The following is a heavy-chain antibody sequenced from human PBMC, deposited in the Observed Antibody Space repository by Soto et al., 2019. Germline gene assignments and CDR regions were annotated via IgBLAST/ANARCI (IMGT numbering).Heavy chain of an antibody. CDR3: AKWGGXGSDY. V-gene: IGHV3-7*01. Sequence: EVQLVESGGGLVQPGGSLRLSCAASGFTFSSYYMSWVRQAQGKGLEWVANVNEDGSEKYYVDSVKGRFTVSRDNAKNSLYLQMNSLRAEDTAXYYXAKWGGXGSDYWGQGTLVTVSS. CDR2: VNEDGSEK. J-gene: IGHJ4*02. D-gene: IGHD3-16*01. CDR1: GFTFSSYY.